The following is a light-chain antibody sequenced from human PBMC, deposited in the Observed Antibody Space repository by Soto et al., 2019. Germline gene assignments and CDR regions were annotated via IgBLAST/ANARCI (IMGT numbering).Light chain of an antibody. CDR2: GAS. Sequence: EIVLTQSPGTLSLSPGERATLSCRASQSVSSSYLAWYQQKSGPAPRLLIYGASSRATAIPDRFSGSGSGTAFTLTISRLEPEDFAVYSSHQYGSSPPWTVGQGT. CDR3: HQYGSSPPWT. CDR1: QSVSSSY. J-gene: IGKJ1*01. V-gene: IGKV3-20*01.